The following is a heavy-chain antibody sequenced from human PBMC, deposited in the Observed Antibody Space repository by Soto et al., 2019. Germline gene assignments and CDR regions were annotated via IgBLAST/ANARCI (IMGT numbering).Heavy chain of an antibody. CDR1: GYTFTNYG. CDR2: IHPKNGST. CDR3: AKEYCDSSRCYLPDY. J-gene: IGHJ4*02. D-gene: IGHD2-2*01. Sequence: ASVQVSCKASGYTFTNYGISWVRQAPGQGLEWMGWIHPKNGSTKDARKFQGRVTMTTDTSTSTAYMELRGLRSDDTAVYYCAKEYCDSSRCYLPDYWGQGALVTVSS. V-gene: IGHV1-18*01.